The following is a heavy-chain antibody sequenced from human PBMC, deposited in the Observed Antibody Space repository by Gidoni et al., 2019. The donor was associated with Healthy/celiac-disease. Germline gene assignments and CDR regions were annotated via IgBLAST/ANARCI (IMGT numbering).Heavy chain of an antibody. CDR2: ISRSRSYI. V-gene: IGHV3-21*01. Sequence: EVQLVESGGGLVKPGGSLRLSCAASGFTFSTYSMNWFPQAPGKGLEWVSSISRSRSYIDYADSVKGRFTISRDNAKNSLYLQMNSLRAEDTAVYYCARDSLRRGYCTGGVCYNYYYYGMDVWGQGTTVTVSS. CDR1: GFTFSTYS. D-gene: IGHD2-8*02. CDR3: ARDSLRRGYCTGGVCYNYYYYGMDV. J-gene: IGHJ6*02.